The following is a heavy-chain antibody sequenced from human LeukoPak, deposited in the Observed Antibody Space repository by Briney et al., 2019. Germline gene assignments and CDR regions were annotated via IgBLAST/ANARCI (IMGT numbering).Heavy chain of an antibody. J-gene: IGHJ4*02. CDR2: ISSSSSYI. V-gene: IGHV3-21*01. CDR3: ARDQWEMATVFDY. Sequence: GGSLRLSCAASGFTFSSYSMNWVRQAPGKGLGWVSSISSSSSYIYYADSVKGRFTISRDNAKNSLYLQMNSLRAEDTAVYYCARDQWEMATVFDYWGQGTLVTVSS. CDR1: GFTFSSYS. D-gene: IGHD5-24*01.